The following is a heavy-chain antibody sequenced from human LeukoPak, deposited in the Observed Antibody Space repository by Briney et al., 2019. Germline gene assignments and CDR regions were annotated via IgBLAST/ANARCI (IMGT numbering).Heavy chain of an antibody. CDR2: MNPNSGNT. V-gene: IGHV1-8*01. D-gene: IGHD2-21*02. CDR1: GYTFTSYD. Sequence: ASVKVSCKASGYTFTSYDINWVRQATGLGLDWMGWMNPNSGNTGYAQKFQGRVTMTRNTSISTAYMELSSLRSEDTAVYYCARGRHIVVVTAIRSVYYFDYWGQGTLVTVSS. J-gene: IGHJ4*02. CDR3: ARGRHIVVVTAIRSVYYFDY.